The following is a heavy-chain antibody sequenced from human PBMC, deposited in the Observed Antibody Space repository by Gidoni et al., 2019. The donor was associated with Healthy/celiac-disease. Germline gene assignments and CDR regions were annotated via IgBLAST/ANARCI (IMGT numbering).Heavy chain of an antibody. Sequence: QVQLVQSGAEVQKPGASVKVSCTASGYTFTRYGISWVRQDPGHGLEGMGWISAYNGNTNYAQKLKGIVTMTTDTSTSTAYMELRSLRSDDTAVYYFAGRYYYSSGHPRFDLWGQGTLVTVSS. CDR3: AGRYYYSSGHPRFDL. CDR2: ISAYNGNT. CDR1: GYTFTRYG. D-gene: IGHD3-22*01. V-gene: IGHV1-18*01. J-gene: IGHJ5*02.